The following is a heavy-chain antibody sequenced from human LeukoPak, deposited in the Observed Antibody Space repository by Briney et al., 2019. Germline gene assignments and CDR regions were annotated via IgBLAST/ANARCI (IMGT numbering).Heavy chain of an antibody. CDR1: DFSLSSRGLG. J-gene: IGHJ4*02. Sequence: SGPTLVKPTQTLTLTCTFSDFSLSSRGLGVGWIRQPPGKALERHAFHYYNGDNRYSPSLRSRLTIIKEDSKNLVVFEMTNMDPADTATYYCAGLRVTIDWRSYLDYWGQGILVTVSS. CDR2: HYYNGDN. V-gene: IGHV2-5*01. CDR3: AGLRVTIDWRSYLDY. D-gene: IGHD3-10*01.